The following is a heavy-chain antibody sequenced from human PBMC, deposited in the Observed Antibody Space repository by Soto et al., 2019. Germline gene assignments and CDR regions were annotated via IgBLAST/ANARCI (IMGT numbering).Heavy chain of an antibody. CDR3: ARGGHIAVVTASFDY. CDR2: MNPNGGNT. CDR1: GCTFTSYD. J-gene: IGHJ4*02. D-gene: IGHD2-21*02. V-gene: IGHV1-8*01. Sequence: ASVKVSCKASGCTFTSYDINWVRQATGQGLEWMGWMNPNGGNTAYAQKFQGRVTMTRDTSTSTVYMELSSLRSEDTAVYYCARGGHIAVVTASFDYWGQGTLVTVSS.